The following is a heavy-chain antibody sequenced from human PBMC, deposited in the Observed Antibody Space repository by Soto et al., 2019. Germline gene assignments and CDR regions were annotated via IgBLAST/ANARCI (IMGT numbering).Heavy chain of an antibody. CDR2: ISGSGGST. V-gene: IGHV3-23*01. D-gene: IGHD2-2*01. CDR1: GFTVSSNY. CDR3: ATSRGYYFDY. Sequence: GGSLRLSCAASGFTVSSNYMSWVRQAPGKGLEWVSAISGSGGSTYYADSVKGRFTISRDNSKNTLYLQMNSLRAEDTAVYYCATSRGYYFDYWGQGTLVTVSS. J-gene: IGHJ4*02.